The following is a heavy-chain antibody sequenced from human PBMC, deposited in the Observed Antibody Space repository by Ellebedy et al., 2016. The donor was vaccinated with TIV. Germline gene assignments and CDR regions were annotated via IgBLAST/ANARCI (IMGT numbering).Heavy chain of an antibody. CDR3: ARRGSVGEHISYYYMDV. V-gene: IGHV3-7*01. CDR1: GFSFSTYW. D-gene: IGHD3-3*01. Sequence: GGSLRLSXKASGFSFSTYWMGWVRHAPGQGLEWVAHIKPDGGEQYYLDSVKGRFTISRDNAKNTLFLQMNSLRVEDTGVYYCARRGSVGEHISYYYMDVWGKGTTVTVTS. J-gene: IGHJ6*03. CDR2: IKPDGGEQ.